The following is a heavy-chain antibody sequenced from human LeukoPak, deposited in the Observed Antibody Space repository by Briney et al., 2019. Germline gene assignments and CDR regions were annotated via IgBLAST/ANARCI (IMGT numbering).Heavy chain of an antibody. J-gene: IGHJ5*02. CDR1: GYTFTGYY. CDR2: INPNSGGT. CDR3: ARDRGYCSSTSCYGYWFDP. Sequence: ASVKVSCKASGYTFTGYYMHWVRQAPGQGLEWMGRINPNSGGTNYAQKFQGRVTMTRDTSISTAYMELSRLRSDDTAVYYCARDRGYCSSTSCYGYWFDPWGQGTLVTVSS. D-gene: IGHD2-2*03. V-gene: IGHV1-2*06.